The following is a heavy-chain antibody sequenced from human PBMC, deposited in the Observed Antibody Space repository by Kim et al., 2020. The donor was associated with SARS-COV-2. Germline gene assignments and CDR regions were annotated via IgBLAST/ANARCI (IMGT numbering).Heavy chain of an antibody. V-gene: IGHV3-48*03. CDR3: AREILLWFGELWDNYYYGMDV. D-gene: IGHD3-10*01. CDR2: ISSSGSTI. J-gene: IGHJ6*02. Sequence: GGSLRLSCAASGFTFSSYEMNWVRQAPGKGLEWVSYISSSGSTIYYADSVKGRFTISRDNAKNSLYLQMNSLRAEDTAVYYCAREILLWFGELWDNYYYGMDVWGQGTTVTVSS. CDR1: GFTFSSYE.